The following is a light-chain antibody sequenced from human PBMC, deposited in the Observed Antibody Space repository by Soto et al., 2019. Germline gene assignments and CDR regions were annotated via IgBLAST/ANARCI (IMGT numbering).Light chain of an antibody. V-gene: IGKV1-39*01. CDR1: QSISSY. J-gene: IGKJ4*01. Sequence: DIQMTQSPSSLSASVGDRVTITCRASQSISSYLNWYQQKPGEAPKLLIYAASSLQSGVPSRFSGSGSGTEFTLTISSLQPEHFATYYCQQSYSTPPLTFGGGTKVEIK. CDR3: QQSYSTPPLT. CDR2: AAS.